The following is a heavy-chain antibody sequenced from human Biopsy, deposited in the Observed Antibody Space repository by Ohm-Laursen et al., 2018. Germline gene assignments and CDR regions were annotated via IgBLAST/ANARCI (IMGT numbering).Heavy chain of an antibody. Sequence: GTLSLTCTVSGGPIEDYYWTWIRQAPGKTLEWIASINYRGNTNYNPSLKSRVTMSAHTSTNQFSLKLTSVTAADTAVYYCARDKITYCTSTSCDYFGMDVWGQGTTVTVSS. CDR1: GGPIEDYY. CDR3: ARDKITYCTSTSCDYFGMDV. D-gene: IGHD2-2*01. V-gene: IGHV4-59*01. J-gene: IGHJ6*02. CDR2: INYRGNT.